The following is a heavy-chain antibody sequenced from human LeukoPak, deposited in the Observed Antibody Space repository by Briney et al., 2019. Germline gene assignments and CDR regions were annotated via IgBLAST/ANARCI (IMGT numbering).Heavy chain of an antibody. J-gene: IGHJ4*02. CDR3: ARNWYGSSWSEQIYYFDY. Sequence: PSETLSLTCTVSGGSISSYYWSWIRQPPGKGLQWIGSVYHSGSTYYNPSLKSRITISVDTSKNQFSLKLSSVTAADTAVYYCARNWYGSSWSEQIYYFDYWGQGTLVTVSS. V-gene: IGHV4-59*08. D-gene: IGHD6-13*01. CDR2: VYHSGST. CDR1: GGSISSYY.